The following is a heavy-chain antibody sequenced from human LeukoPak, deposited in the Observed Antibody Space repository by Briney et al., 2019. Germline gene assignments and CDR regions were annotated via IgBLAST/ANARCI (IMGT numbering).Heavy chain of an antibody. Sequence: GGSLRLSCAASGFTFSSYSMNWVRQAPGKGLEWVSSISSSSSYINYADSVKGRFTISRDNSKNTLYLQMNSLRAEDTAVYYCARDSLSYDSSGYYTGWGQGTLVTVSS. CDR3: ARDSLSYDSSGYYTG. D-gene: IGHD3-22*01. J-gene: IGHJ4*02. CDR2: ISSSSSYI. CDR1: GFTFSSYS. V-gene: IGHV3-21*01.